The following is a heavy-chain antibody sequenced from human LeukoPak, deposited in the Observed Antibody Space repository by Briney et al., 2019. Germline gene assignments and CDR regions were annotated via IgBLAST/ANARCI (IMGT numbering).Heavy chain of an antibody. D-gene: IGHD1-20*01. Sequence: GGSLRLSCAASVFTFSNAWMNWVRQAPGKGLEWVGRIKSKADGETIDYAAPVKGRFTFSRDDSKNMLYLQMNSLKSEDTAVYYCSTLTSRGLSDSWGQGTLVTVSS. V-gene: IGHV3-15*07. CDR2: IKSKADGETI. CDR1: VFTFSNAW. J-gene: IGHJ4*02. CDR3: STLTSRGLSDS.